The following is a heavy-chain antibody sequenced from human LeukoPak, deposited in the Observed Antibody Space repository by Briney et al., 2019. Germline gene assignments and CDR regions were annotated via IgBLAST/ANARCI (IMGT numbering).Heavy chain of an antibody. CDR3: ATLTPWSGDDGGDLDY. CDR1: GGTFSSYA. V-gene: IGHV1-69*05. D-gene: IGHD3-3*01. CDR2: IIPIFGTA. Sequence: ASVKVSCKASGGTFSSYAISWVRQAPGQGLEWMGGIIPIFGTANYAQKFQGRVTITTDESTSTAYTELSSLRSEDTAVYYCATLTPWSGDDGGDLDYWGQGTLVTVSS. J-gene: IGHJ4*02.